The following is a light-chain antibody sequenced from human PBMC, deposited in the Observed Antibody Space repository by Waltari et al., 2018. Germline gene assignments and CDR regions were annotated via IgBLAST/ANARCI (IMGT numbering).Light chain of an antibody. CDR1: RSNIGTGYD. V-gene: IGLV1-40*01. Sequence: QSVLTQPPSVSGAPGQRVTISCTGSRSNIGTGYDVHWYQQLPGKAPTLLIYGDRMRPSGVPDRVSGSKSGTSASLAITGLQAEDEADYYCQSFDNNLGGYVIFGGGTKLIVL. CDR3: QSFDNNLGGYVI. CDR2: GDR. J-gene: IGLJ2*01.